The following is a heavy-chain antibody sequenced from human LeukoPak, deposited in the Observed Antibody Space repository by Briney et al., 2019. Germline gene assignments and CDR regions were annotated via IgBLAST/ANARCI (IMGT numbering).Heavy chain of an antibody. V-gene: IGHV3-23*01. Sequence: SGGSLRLSCAASGFTVSSNYMSWVRQAPGKGLEWVSAISGSGGSTYYADSVKGRFTISRDNSKNTLYLQMNSLRAEDTAVYYCAKPLSGSYGYFDYWGQGTLVTVSS. J-gene: IGHJ4*02. CDR1: GFTVSSNY. CDR2: ISGSGGST. D-gene: IGHD1-26*01. CDR3: AKPLSGSYGYFDY.